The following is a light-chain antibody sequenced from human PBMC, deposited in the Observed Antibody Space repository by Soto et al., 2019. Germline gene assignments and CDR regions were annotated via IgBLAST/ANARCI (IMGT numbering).Light chain of an antibody. CDR3: QQYSSHFLT. CDR2: DAS. CDR1: QSISTW. V-gene: IGKV1-5*01. Sequence: DIQMTQSPSTLSASVGARVPITCRASQSISTWLAWYQQKPGKAPKLLIYDASSLESGVPSRFSGSGSGTEFTLTISSLQPNDFATYYCQQYSSHFLTFGQGTKVDIK. J-gene: IGKJ1*01.